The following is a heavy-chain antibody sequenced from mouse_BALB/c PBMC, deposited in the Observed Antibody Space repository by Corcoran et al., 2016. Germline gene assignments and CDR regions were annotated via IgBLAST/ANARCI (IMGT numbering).Heavy chain of an antibody. Sequence: QVTLKESGPGILQPSQTLSLTCSFSGFSLSTSGMGVSWIRQPSGKGLEWLAHIYWDDDKRYNPSLKSRLTISKDTSSNQVFLKITSVDTADTATYYCARRGGPNFPWFAYWGQGTLVTVSA. CDR2: IYWDDDK. CDR3: ARRGGPNFPWFAY. J-gene: IGHJ3*01. V-gene: IGHV8-12*01. CDR1: GFSLSTSGMG.